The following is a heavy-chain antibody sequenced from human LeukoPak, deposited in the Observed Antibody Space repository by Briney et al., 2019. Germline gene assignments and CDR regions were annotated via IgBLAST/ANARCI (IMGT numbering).Heavy chain of an antibody. CDR1: GGSISSYY. CDR2: IYYSGST. D-gene: IGHD3-3*01. CDR3: ARVTGPKYYDFWSGYNNWFDP. J-gene: IGHJ5*02. Sequence: SETLSLTCTVSGGSISSYYWSWIRQPPGKGLEWIGYIYYSGSTNYNPSLKSRVTISVDTSKNQFSPKLSSVTAADTAVYYCARVTGPKYYDFWSGYNNWFDPWGQGTLVTVSS. V-gene: IGHV4-59*01.